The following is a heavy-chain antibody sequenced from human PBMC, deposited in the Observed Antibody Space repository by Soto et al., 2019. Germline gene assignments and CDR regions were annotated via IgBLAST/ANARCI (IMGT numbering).Heavy chain of an antibody. J-gene: IGHJ6*02. Sequence: EVQLLESGGGLVQPGGSLRLSCAASGFTFTSYGMSWVRQAPGKGLEWVSVISDSGDKTYYADSVRGRFTVSRDNPRNTLYLQMNSLRAEDTAVYYCAKDLRSSSARGYYYYGMDVWGQGTTVTVSS. D-gene: IGHD6-6*01. CDR2: ISDSGDKT. CDR3: AKDLRSSSARGYYYYGMDV. V-gene: IGHV3-23*01. CDR1: GFTFTSYG.